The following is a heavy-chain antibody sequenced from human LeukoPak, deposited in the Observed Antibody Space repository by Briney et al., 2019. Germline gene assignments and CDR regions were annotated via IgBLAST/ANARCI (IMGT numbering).Heavy chain of an antibody. Sequence: PSETLSPTCTVSGGSISSGDYYWSWIRQPPGKGLEWIGYIYYSGSTYYNPSLKSRVTISVDTSKNQFSLKLSSVTAADTAVYYCARQQWQPIFDYWGQGTLVTVSS. V-gene: IGHV4-30-4*08. CDR3: ARQQWQPIFDY. CDR1: GGSISSGDYY. D-gene: IGHD6-19*01. CDR2: IYYSGST. J-gene: IGHJ4*02.